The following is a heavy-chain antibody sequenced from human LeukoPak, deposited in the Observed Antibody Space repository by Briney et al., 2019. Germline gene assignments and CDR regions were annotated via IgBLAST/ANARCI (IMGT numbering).Heavy chain of an antibody. J-gene: IGHJ4*02. D-gene: IGHD6-13*01. CDR2: INPNSGGT. Sequence: ASVKVSCKASGYTFTGYYMHWVRQAPGQGLEWMGWINPNSGGTNYAQKFQGRVTMTRDTSISTAYMELSRLRSDDTALYYCARLKAAAGSNFDYWGQGTLVTVSS. V-gene: IGHV1-2*02. CDR1: GYTFTGYY. CDR3: ARLKAAAGSNFDY.